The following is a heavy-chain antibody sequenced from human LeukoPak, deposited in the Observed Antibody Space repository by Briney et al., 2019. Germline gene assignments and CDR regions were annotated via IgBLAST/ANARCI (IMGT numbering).Heavy chain of an antibody. Sequence: SETLSLTCTISDGSVSSGTYYWGWIRQSPGKGLEWIGSIHYSGSSYYNPSLKSRAAIFVDTSRDQVSMDPSYVTAADTALYHCVRHISANTGYFDSCGQGTLVTVSS. V-gene: IGHV4-39*01. CDR2: IHYSGSS. J-gene: IGHJ4*02. CDR3: VRHISANTGYFDS. CDR1: DGSVSSGTYY.